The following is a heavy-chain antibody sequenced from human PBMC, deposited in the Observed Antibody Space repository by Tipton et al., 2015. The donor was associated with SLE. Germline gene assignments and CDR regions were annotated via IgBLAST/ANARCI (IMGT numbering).Heavy chain of an antibody. Sequence: SLRLSCAASGFTFSSYWMSWVRQAPGKGLEWVANIKQDGSEKYYVETVKGRFTISRDNTNNSLYLQMNSLRAEDTAVYYCARDEGGYSCYGDLGYWGQGTLVTVSS. V-gene: IGHV3-7*01. CDR3: ARDEGGYSCYGDLGY. D-gene: IGHD5-12*01. J-gene: IGHJ4*02. CDR1: GFTFSSYW. CDR2: IKQDGSEK.